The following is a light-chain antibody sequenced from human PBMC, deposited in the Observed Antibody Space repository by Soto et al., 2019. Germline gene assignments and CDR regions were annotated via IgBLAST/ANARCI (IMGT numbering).Light chain of an antibody. Sequence: DIRMTQSPSSLSASVGDRVTITCRASQSISSYLNWYQQKPGKAPKLLIYAASSLQSGVPSRFSGSGSGTDFTLTISTLQPEDFATYYWQQSYSTPPSFGQGTKVEIK. J-gene: IGKJ1*01. V-gene: IGKV1-39*01. CDR2: AAS. CDR1: QSISSY. CDR3: QQSYSTPPS.